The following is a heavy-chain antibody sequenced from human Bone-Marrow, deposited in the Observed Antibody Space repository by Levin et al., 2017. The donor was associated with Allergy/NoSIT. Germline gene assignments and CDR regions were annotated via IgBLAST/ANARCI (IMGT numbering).Heavy chain of an antibody. Sequence: SVKVSCKASGGTFSSYTISWVRQAPGQGLEWMGRIIPILGIANYAQKFQGRVTITADKSTSTAYMELSSLRSEDTAVYYCARAPDSVAATNYYYGMDVWGQGTTVTVSS. CDR2: IIPILGIA. V-gene: IGHV1-69*02. J-gene: IGHJ6*02. D-gene: IGHD6-19*01. CDR1: GGTFSSYT. CDR3: ARAPDSVAATNYYYGMDV.